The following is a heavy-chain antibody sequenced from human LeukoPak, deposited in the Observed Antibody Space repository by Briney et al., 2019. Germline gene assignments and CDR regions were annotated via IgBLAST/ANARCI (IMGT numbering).Heavy chain of an antibody. CDR2: IHQSGST. CDR1: GYSIRNGYF. J-gene: IGHJ4*02. Sequence: SETLSLTCTVSGYSIRNGYFWGWVRQSPGKGLEWIGNIHQSGSTSYNPSFKSRVTISVDTSKNQFSLKLSSVTAADTAVYYCATLDIVATIGYWGRGTLVTVSS. D-gene: IGHD5-12*01. V-gene: IGHV4-38-2*02. CDR3: ATLDIVATIGY.